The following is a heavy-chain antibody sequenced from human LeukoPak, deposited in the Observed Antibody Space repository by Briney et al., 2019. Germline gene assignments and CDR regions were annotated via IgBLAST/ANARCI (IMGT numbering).Heavy chain of an antibody. D-gene: IGHD3-16*01. Sequence: LPGGSLRLSCAASGFTFSSYGMHWVRQAPGKGLEWVAFIRYDGSNKYYADSVKGRFTISRDNSKNTLYLQMNSLRAEDTAVYYCAREFGSLWYNWFDPWGQGTLVTVSS. CDR1: GFTFSSYG. CDR2: IRYDGSNK. CDR3: AREFGSLWYNWFDP. V-gene: IGHV3-30*02. J-gene: IGHJ5*02.